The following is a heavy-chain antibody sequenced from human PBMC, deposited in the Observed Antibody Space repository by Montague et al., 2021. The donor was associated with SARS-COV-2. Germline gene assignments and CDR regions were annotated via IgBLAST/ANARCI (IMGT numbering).Heavy chain of an antibody. V-gene: IGHV4-59*01. D-gene: IGHD3-3*01. CDR2: IYYSGST. CDR3: AREESGFDYYYGMDV. Sequence: SETLSLTCTVSGGSISSYYWSWIRQPPGKGLEWIGHIYYSGSTXXXPSXXXRVTISVDTSKNQFSLKLSSVTAADTAVYYCAREESGFDYYYGMDVWGQGTTVTVSS. J-gene: IGHJ6*02. CDR1: GGSISSYY.